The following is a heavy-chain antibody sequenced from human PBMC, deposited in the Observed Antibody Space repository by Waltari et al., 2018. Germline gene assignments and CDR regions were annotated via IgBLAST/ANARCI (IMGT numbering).Heavy chain of an antibody. D-gene: IGHD3-9*01. CDR1: GDSINNHH. J-gene: IGHJ3*02. CDR2: GYYTGRT. Sequence: QVQLQESGPGLVKPSETLSLTCTVSGDSINNHHWAWIRQPPGKGLEWIGYGYYTGRTNYNPSLRSRLTISVDTSKNQFSLNLNSVTAADTAVYYCARDLGGFNHFDWFLSIWGPGTMVTVSS. V-gene: IGHV4-59*11. CDR3: ARDLGGFNHFDWFLSI.